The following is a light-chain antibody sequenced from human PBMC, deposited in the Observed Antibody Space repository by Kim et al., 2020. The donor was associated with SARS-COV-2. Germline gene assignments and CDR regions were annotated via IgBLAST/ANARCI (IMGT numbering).Light chain of an antibody. Sequence: SPGETATLSCRANKRISSNYIAWYQHQPGQSPRLLIHDASNRATDIPDRFSGSGSGTDFTLTISRLETEDFAVDYCHQYIRSPYSFGQGTKLEI. CDR3: HQYIRSPYS. V-gene: IGKV3-20*01. CDR1: KRISSNY. J-gene: IGKJ2*03. CDR2: DAS.